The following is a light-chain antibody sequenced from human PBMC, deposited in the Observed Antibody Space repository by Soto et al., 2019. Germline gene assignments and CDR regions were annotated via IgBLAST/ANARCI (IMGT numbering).Light chain of an antibody. CDR3: EQYGSSHPWT. CDR1: QSVSSSY. J-gene: IGKJ1*01. Sequence: EIVLTQSPGTLSLSPGERATLSCRASQSVSSSYLAWYQQKPGQAPSLLIYGASSRATGIPDRFSGSGSGTDFTLTISSLEPDDCAVYYYEQYGSSHPWTFGQGTKVEIK. CDR2: GAS. V-gene: IGKV3-20*01.